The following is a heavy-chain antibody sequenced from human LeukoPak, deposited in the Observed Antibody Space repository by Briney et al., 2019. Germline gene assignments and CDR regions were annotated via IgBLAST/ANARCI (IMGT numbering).Heavy chain of an antibody. J-gene: IGHJ6*02. D-gene: IGHD2-2*01. CDR3: AKDTCSSTTCGMDV. Sequence: GGSLRLSCAASGFTFDDYAMHWVRQAPGKGLEWVSGISWNSNSIGYADSVKGRFTISRDIAKKSLYLQMNSLRVEDTALYYCAKDTCSSTTCGMDVWGQGTTVTVSS. CDR2: ISWNSNSI. CDR1: GFTFDDYA. V-gene: IGHV3-9*01.